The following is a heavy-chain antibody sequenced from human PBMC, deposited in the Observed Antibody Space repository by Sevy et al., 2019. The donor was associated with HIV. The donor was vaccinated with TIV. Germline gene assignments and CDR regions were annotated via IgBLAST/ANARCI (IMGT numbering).Heavy chain of an antibody. CDR3: ARSPPVVVVPGAPSWFDP. CDR2: INESGIT. D-gene: IGHD2-2*01. J-gene: IGHJ5*02. Sequence: SETLSLTCAVHDGSFSGYYWNWIRQLPGKGLEWIGEINESGITYYNPSLKSRVTISVDTSKKQFSLKLNSVTAADTAVSACARSPPVVVVPGAPSWFDPWGQGTLVTVSS. CDR1: DGSFSGYY. V-gene: IGHV4-34*01.